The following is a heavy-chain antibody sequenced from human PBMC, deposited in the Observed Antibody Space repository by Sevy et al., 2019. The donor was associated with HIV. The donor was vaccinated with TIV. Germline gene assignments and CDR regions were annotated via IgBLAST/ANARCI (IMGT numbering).Heavy chain of an antibody. CDR1: GFTFSDYF. V-gene: IGHV3-7*01. J-gene: IGHJ4*02. Sequence: GGSLRLSCAASGFTFSDYFMGWVRQAPGKGLEWVANIKQDGSQNNYVDSVKGRFTISRDNAKNSLYLQMNRLRVDDTAVYYCARELWPGDYWGQGTLVTVSS. CDR2: IKQDGSQN. D-gene: IGHD2-21*01. CDR3: ARELWPGDY.